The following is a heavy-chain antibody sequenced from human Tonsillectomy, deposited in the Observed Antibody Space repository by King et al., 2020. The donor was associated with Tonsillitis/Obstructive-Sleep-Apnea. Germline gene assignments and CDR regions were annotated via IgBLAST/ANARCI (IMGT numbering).Heavy chain of an antibody. V-gene: IGHV4-34*01. CDR3: ASGGGSWFDY. CDR1: GWSFSGYY. CDR2: INHSGST. J-gene: IGHJ4*02. D-gene: IGHD3-16*01. Sequence: VQLQQWGAGLLKPSETLSLTCAVYGWSFSGYYWSWIRQPPGKGLEWIGEINHSGSTNYHPSLKSRVTISVDTSTNQFSLNLSSVTAADTAVYYCASGGGSWFDYWGQGTLVTVSS.